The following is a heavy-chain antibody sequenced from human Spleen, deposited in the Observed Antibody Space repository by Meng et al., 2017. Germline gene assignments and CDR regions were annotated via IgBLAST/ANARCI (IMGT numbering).Heavy chain of an antibody. CDR2: ISGSGGST. CDR1: GFTFSSYA. CDR3: ARGGDVVVTAINYYYYYGMDV. J-gene: IGHJ6*02. D-gene: IGHD2-21*02. V-gene: IGHV3-23*01. Sequence: GGSLRLSCAASGFTFSSYAMSWVRQAPGKGLEWVSAISGSGGSTYYADSVKGRFTISRDNAKNTLYLQMNSLRAEDTAVYYCARGGDVVVTAINYYYYYGMDVWGQGTTVTVSS.